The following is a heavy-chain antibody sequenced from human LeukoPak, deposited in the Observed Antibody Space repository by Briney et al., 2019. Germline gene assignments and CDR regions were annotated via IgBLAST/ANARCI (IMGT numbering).Heavy chain of an antibody. CDR2: IKQDGSEK. D-gene: IGHD1-26*01. J-gene: IGHJ3*02. CDR1: GFTFSSYW. V-gene: IGHV3-7*01. Sequence: PGGSLRLSCAASGFTFSSYWMSWVRQAPGKGLEWVANIKQDGSEKYYVDSVKGRFTISRDNAKNSLYLQMNSLRAEDTAVYYCARVGSGSYLEAFDIWGQGTMVTVSS. CDR3: ARVGSGSYLEAFDI.